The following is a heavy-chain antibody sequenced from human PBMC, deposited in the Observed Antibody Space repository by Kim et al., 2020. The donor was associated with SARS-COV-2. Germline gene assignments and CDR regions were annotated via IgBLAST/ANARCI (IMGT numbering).Heavy chain of an antibody. D-gene: IGHD2-15*01. CDR1: GFTFSSYS. CDR2: ISSSSSTI. Sequence: GGSLRLSCAASGFTFSSYSMNWVRQAPGKGLEWVSYISSSSSTIYYADSVKGRFTISRDNAKNSLYLQMNSLRDEDTAVYYCARAPISSLRHPFDYWGQGTLVTVSS. J-gene: IGHJ4*02. CDR3: ARAPISSLRHPFDY. V-gene: IGHV3-48*02.